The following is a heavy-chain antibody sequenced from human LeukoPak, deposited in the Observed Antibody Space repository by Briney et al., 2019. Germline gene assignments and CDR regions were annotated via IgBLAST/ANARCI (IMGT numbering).Heavy chain of an antibody. CDR1: GYTFTGYY. CDR2: INPSSGGT. Sequence: ASVKVSCKASGYTFTGYYMHWVRQAPGQGLEWMGWINPSSGGTNYAQKFQGRVTMTRDTSISTAYMELSRLRSDDTAVYYCARDYLAAAGTCDYWGQGTLVTVSS. CDR3: ARDYLAAAGTCDY. D-gene: IGHD6-13*01. J-gene: IGHJ4*02. V-gene: IGHV1-2*02.